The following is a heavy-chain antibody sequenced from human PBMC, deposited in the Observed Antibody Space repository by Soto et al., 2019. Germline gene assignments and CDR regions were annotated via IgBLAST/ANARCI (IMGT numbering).Heavy chain of an antibody. CDR1: GFNFATYA. Sequence: QVKLVESGGGVVQPGKSLRLSCAGSGFNFATYAMHCVRQAPGKGLEWVAVISFDGTNTYYADSVKGRFTFSRDNSKNTLYLQLNNLRPEDTAVYYCARDHLYCTDANCFRDYYGMDVWGQGTTVTVSS. V-gene: IGHV3-30-3*01. J-gene: IGHJ6*02. D-gene: IGHD2-8*01. CDR3: ARDHLYCTDANCFRDYYGMDV. CDR2: ISFDGTNT.